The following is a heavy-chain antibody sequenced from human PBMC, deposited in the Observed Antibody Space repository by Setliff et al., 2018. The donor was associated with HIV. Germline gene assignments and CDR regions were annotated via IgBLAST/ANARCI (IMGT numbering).Heavy chain of an antibody. D-gene: IGHD4-4*01. J-gene: IGHJ4*02. CDR2: INPSDGTT. Sequence: VKVSCKASGYTFTSCFMHWVRQAPGQGLEYMGIINPSDGTTDYTQKFQDRVTMTSDTSTSTVYMELRSLRSEDTAIYYCVKEYHTEVTDTRVANYFDYWGQGTLVTVSS. CDR3: VKEYHTEVTDTRVANYFDY. CDR1: GYTFTSCF. V-gene: IGHV1-46*01.